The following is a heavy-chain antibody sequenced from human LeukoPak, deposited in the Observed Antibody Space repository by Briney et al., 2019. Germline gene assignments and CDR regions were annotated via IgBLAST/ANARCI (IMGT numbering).Heavy chain of an antibody. Sequence: PGGSLRLSCAASGFTFDDYGMSWVRHAPGKGLEWVSGINWNGGSTGYADSVKGRFTISRDNAKNSLYLQVNSLRAEDTAVYYCAKDWSYGSGSPYAFDIWGQGTMVTVSS. D-gene: IGHD3-10*01. CDR3: AKDWSYGSGSPYAFDI. J-gene: IGHJ3*02. V-gene: IGHV3-20*04. CDR1: GFTFDDYG. CDR2: INWNGGST.